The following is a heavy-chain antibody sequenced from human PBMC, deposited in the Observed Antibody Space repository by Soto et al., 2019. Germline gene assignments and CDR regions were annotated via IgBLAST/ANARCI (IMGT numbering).Heavy chain of an antibody. J-gene: IGHJ3*02. V-gene: IGHV3-23*01. CDR3: AKATATVGGAFDI. D-gene: IGHD1-1*01. CDR2: ILVGGST. Sequence: GGSLRLSCAASGFSFSSYAMSWVRQAPGKGLEWVSTILVGGSTHYEDSVKGRFTISRDRPKNTLYLQMNSLTAGDTAMYYCAKATATVGGAFDICGQGPMVTVSS. CDR1: GFSFSSYA.